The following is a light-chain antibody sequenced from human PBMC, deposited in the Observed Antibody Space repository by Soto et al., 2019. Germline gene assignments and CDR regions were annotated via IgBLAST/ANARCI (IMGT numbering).Light chain of an antibody. Sequence: DIQITQSPSSLSASVGYRVTITCRASQSISFFLNWYQHEPGKAPKLVIYTASTLESGVPSRFSGSGSGTDFTLTISSLQPEDSATYYCQQSYSTPLTFGGGTKVDIK. CDR2: TAS. J-gene: IGKJ4*01. CDR1: QSISFF. V-gene: IGKV1-39*01. CDR3: QQSYSTPLT.